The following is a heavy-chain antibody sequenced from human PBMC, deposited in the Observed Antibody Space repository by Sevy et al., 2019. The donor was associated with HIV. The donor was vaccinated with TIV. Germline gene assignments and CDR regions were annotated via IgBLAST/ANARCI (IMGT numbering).Heavy chain of an antibody. D-gene: IGHD3-9*01. CDR3: AREEGVLRYFD. Sequence: GGSLRLSCAASGFTFTTYTMNWVRQAPGKGLEWVSSISSSSSYIYYADSVKGRFTISRDNAKNSLYLQINSLRAEDTAVYYCAREEGVLRYFDWGQGNLVTVSS. CDR1: GFTFTTYT. V-gene: IGHV3-21*01. CDR2: ISSSSSYI. J-gene: IGHJ4*02.